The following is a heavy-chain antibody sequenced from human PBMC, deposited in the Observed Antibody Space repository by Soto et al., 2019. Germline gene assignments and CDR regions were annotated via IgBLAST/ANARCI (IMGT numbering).Heavy chain of an antibody. CDR3: ARDGYGDYVDYFDY. J-gene: IGHJ4*02. V-gene: IGHV3-33*01. CDR1: GFTFSSYG. CDR2: IWYDGSNK. D-gene: IGHD4-17*01. Sequence: QVQLVESGGGVVQPGRSLRLSCAASGFTFSSYGMHWVRQAPGKGLEWVAVIWYDGSNKYYADSVKGRFTISRDNSKNTLYLQMNSLRAEDTAVYYCARDGYGDYVDYFDYWGQGTLVTVSS.